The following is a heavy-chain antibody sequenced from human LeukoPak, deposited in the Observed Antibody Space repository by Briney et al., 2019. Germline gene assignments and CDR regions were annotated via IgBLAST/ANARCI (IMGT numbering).Heavy chain of an antibody. J-gene: IGHJ6*03. V-gene: IGHV5-51*01. CDR3: ARQGRGGSGSYYYYYYYYMDV. CDR1: GYNFTNLW. CDR2: IYPGDSDT. D-gene: IGHD3-10*01. Sequence: GESLQISCKGSGYNFTNLWIGWVRQMPGKGLEWMGIIYPGDSDTRYSPSFQGQVTISADKSISTAYLQWSSLKASDTAMYYCARQGRGGSGSYYYYYYYYMDVWGKGTTVTVSS.